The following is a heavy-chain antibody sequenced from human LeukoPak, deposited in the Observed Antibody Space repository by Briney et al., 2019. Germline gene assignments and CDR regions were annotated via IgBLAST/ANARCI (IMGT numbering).Heavy chain of an antibody. J-gene: IGHJ6*04. Sequence: SETLSLTCAVYGGSFSGYYWSWIRQPPGKGLEWIGEINHSGSTNHNPSLKSRVTISVDTSKNQFSLKLSSVTAADTAVYYCARGDYYYGMDVWGKGTTVTVSS. V-gene: IGHV4-34*01. CDR2: INHSGST. CDR1: GGSFSGYY. CDR3: ARGDYYYGMDV.